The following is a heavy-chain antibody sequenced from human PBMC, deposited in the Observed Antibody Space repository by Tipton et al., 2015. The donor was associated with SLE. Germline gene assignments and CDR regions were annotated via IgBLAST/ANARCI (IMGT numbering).Heavy chain of an antibody. Sequence: LRLSCTVSGGSISSGSYYWSWIRQPAGKGLEWIGRIYTSGSTNYNPSLKSRVTISVDTSKNQFSLKLSSVTAADTAVHYCARMFIGYYMDVWGKGTTVTVSS. CDR3: ARMFIGYYMDV. CDR1: GGSISSGSYY. J-gene: IGHJ6*03. CDR2: IYTSGST. V-gene: IGHV4-61*02. D-gene: IGHD2-15*01.